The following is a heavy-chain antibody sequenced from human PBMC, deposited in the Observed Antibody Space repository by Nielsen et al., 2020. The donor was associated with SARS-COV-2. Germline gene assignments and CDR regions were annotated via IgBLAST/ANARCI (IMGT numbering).Heavy chain of an antibody. CDR2: ISWNSGSI. CDR3: ATIAMAGTVQS. J-gene: IGHJ4*02. Sequence: SLKISCAASGFTFDDYAMHWVRQAPGKGLEWVSGISWNSGSIGYADSVKGRFTISRDNAKNSLYLQMNSLRAEDTALYYCATIAMAGTVQSWGQGTLVTVSS. CDR1: GFTFDDYA. D-gene: IGHD6-19*01. V-gene: IGHV3-9*01.